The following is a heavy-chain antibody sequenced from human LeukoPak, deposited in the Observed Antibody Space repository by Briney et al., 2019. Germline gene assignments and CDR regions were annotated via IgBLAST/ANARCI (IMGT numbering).Heavy chain of an antibody. D-gene: IGHD3-22*01. Sequence: SETLSLTCTVSGGSISSGGYYWSWIRQHPGKGLEWIGYIYYSGSTYYNPSLKGRVTISVDTSKNQFSLKLSSVTAADTAVYYCARSLTNHYYDSSGYYLEFADAFDIWGQGTMVTVSS. CDR1: GGSISSGGYY. CDR3: ARSLTNHYYDSSGYYLEFADAFDI. J-gene: IGHJ3*02. V-gene: IGHV4-31*03. CDR2: IYYSGST.